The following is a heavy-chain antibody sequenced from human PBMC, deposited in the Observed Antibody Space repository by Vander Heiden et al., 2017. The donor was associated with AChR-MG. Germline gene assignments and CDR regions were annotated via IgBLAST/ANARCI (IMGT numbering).Heavy chain of an antibody. CDR1: GFTFSSYS. V-gene: IGHV3-21*01. CDR2: ISSSSSYI. CDR3: ARDFSSSWSSGFGY. D-gene: IGHD6-13*01. J-gene: IGHJ4*02. Sequence: EVQLVESGGGLVKPGGSLRLSCAASGFTFSSYSMNWVRQAPGKGLEWVSSISSSSSYIYYADSVKGRFTISRDNAKNSLYLQMNSLRAEDTAVYYCARDFSSSWSSGFGYWGQGTLVTVSS.